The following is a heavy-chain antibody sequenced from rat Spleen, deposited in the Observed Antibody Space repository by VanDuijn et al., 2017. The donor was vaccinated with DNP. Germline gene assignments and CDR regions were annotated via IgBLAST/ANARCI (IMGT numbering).Heavy chain of an antibody. CDR1: GFTFNNYW. D-gene: IGHD1-7*01. CDR3: ASRDYGYNWFAY. J-gene: IGHJ3*01. CDR2: ITSSGGST. Sequence: EVQLVESGGGVVQPGNSLKLSCAASGFTFNNYWMTWIRQVPGKGLEWVASITSSGGSTYYPDSVKGRFTISRDNAKNTLYLQMNSLRSEDTATYYCASRDYGYNWFAYWGQGTLVTVSS. V-gene: IGHV5-31*01.